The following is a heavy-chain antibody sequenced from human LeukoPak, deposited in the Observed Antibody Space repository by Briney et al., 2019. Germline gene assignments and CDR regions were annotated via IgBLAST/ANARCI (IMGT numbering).Heavy chain of an antibody. D-gene: IGHD4-11*01. CDR1: GGSISSGGYY. CDR3: ARQRFTVTSPFDP. Sequence: SETLSLTCTVSGGSISSGGYYWSWIRQHPGKGLEWIGYIYYSGSTYYNPSLKSRVTISVDTSKNQFSLKLSSVTAADTAVYYCARQRFTVTSPFDPWGQGTLVTVSS. CDR2: IYYSGST. V-gene: IGHV4-31*03. J-gene: IGHJ5*02.